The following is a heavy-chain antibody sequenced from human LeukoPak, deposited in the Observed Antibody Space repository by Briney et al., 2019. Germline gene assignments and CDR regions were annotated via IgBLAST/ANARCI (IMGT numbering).Heavy chain of an antibody. CDR1: AITLDNYG. Sequence: SGGSLSPSCSVYAITLDNYGMGWVRQAPGKGMEWVAGISDSGGSTTYADSVKGPFTISRDTPTNTLYLQMNSLRADDTAVYFCAKRGVVIRFFLVGFYKEAYYFESWGQGALVTVSS. CDR2: ISDSGGST. V-gene: IGHV3-23*01. J-gene: IGHJ4*02. CDR3: AKRGVVIRFFLVGFYKEAYYFES. D-gene: IGHD3/OR15-3a*01.